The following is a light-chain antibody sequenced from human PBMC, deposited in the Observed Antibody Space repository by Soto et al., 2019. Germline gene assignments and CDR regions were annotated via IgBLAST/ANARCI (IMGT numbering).Light chain of an antibody. Sequence: DIQMIQSPSTLSASVGDRVTITCRASQSISSWLAWYQQKPGKAPKLLIYDASSLESGVPSRFSGSGSGTEFTLTISSLQPDDFATYYCQQYNSYRLTFGGGTKVDIK. CDR3: QQYNSYRLT. CDR2: DAS. J-gene: IGKJ4*01. CDR1: QSISSW. V-gene: IGKV1-5*01.